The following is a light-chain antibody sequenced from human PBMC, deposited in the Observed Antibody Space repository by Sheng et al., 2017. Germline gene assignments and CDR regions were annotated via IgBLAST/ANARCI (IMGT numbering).Light chain of an antibody. Sequence: EILLTQSPGTLSLSPGERATLSCRASESVSSNLAWYQQKPGQAPSLLIYGAATRDSGIPARFRGGGSGTEFTLTISSLQSEDFAVYYCQQYNNWPLTFGGGTKVEI. J-gene: IGKJ4*01. CDR3: QQYNNWPLT. V-gene: IGKV3-15*01. CDR1: ESVSSN. CDR2: GAA.